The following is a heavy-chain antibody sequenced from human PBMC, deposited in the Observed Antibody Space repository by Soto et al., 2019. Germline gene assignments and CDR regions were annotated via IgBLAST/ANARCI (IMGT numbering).Heavy chain of an antibody. D-gene: IGHD6-6*01. CDR1: GYRFPTYG. V-gene: IGHV1-18*04. J-gene: IGHJ4*02. CDR2: TSTNNDDR. CDR3: ARERYVASRHSHFDS. Sequence: ASVQVSCKTSGYRFPTYGINWVRQAPGQGLEWLGWTSTNNDDRNYAQKFRGRVTFTTDTSTSTAYMELRSLISDDTAVYFCARERYVASRHSHFDSWGQGTQVTVSS.